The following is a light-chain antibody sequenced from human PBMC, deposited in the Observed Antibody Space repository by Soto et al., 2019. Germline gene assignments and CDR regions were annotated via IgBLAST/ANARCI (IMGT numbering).Light chain of an antibody. CDR3: QQSYSTLWT. V-gene: IGKV1-39*01. Sequence: DIQMTQSPSTLSASIGDGFTVTCQASQSVNGWFAWYQQTPGKAPKLLISDASNLETGVSSRFRGHGSGTDFTLTISSLQPEDFATYYCQQSYSTLWTFGQGTKLDIK. CDR2: DAS. J-gene: IGKJ1*01. CDR1: QSVNGW.